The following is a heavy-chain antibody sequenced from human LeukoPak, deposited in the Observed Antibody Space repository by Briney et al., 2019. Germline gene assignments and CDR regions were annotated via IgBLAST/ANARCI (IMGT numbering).Heavy chain of an antibody. CDR1: GLXVSNNY. J-gene: IGHJ4*02. CDR3: TRVLSDSRGWYHFDY. V-gene: IGHV3-53*01. CDR2: IYSRGDT. Sequence: PGGSLRLSCAASGLXVSNNYIGWVRQAPGKGLEWVSVIYSRGDTYYADSVRGRFTISRDNSKNILSLQMNSLRADDTAIYYCTRVLSDSRGWYHFDYWGQGTLVTVSS. D-gene: IGHD6-19*01.